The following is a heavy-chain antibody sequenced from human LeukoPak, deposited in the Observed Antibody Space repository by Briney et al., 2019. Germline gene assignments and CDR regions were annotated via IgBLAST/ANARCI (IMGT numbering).Heavy chain of an antibody. CDR3: ARDPGSLPGYYFDY. CDR1: GFTFCSYV. Sequence: GGSLRLSCAASGFTFCSYVMHWVRQAPGKGLEYVSAISSNGGSTYYANSAKGRFTISRDNSKNTLYLQMGSLRAEDMAVYYCARDPGSLPGYYFDYWGQGTLVTVSS. V-gene: IGHV3-64*01. D-gene: IGHD6-13*01. CDR2: ISSNGGST. J-gene: IGHJ4*02.